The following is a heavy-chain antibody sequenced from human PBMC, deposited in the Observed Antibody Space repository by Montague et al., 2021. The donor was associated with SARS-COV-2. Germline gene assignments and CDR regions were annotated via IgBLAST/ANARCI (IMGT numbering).Heavy chain of an antibody. D-gene: IGHD4-23*01. CDR1: VACVSMGSDC. V-gene: IGHV4-39*01. CDR3: ARRGDYGGPRFDY. J-gene: IGHJ4*02. Sequence: SETLSLTCTGAVACVSMGSDCWCWIRKPAVKWLEWIGCIYYIGSTHYNPSLNSRFTISVDTSKNQFSLKLSSVTAADTAVYYCARRGDYGGPRFDYWGQGTLVSVSS. CDR2: IYYIGST.